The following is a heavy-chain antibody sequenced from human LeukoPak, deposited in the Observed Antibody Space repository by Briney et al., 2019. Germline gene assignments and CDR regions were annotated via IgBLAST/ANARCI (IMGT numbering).Heavy chain of an antibody. CDR3: ARGVDSSSLYGSSWWYFDL. V-gene: IGHV1-2*02. Sequence: ASVKVSCKASGYTFTGYYMHWVRQAPGQGLEWMGWINPNSGGTNYAQKFQGRVTMTRDTSISTAYMELSRLRSDDTAVYYCARGVDSSSLYGSSWWYFDLWGRGTLVTVSS. J-gene: IGHJ2*01. CDR2: INPNSGGT. D-gene: IGHD6-13*01. CDR1: GYTFTGYY.